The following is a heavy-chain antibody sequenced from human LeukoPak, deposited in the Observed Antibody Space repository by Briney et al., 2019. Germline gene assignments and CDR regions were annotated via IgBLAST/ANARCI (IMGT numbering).Heavy chain of an antibody. CDR1: GGSISSYY. CDR3: ARIGNYYDSSGGTDAFDI. Sequence: SETLSLTCTVSGGSISSYYSNWIRQPPGKGLEWIWYIYYSGSTNYNPSLKSRVTISVDTSKNQFSLKLSSVTAADTAVYYCARIGNYYDSSGGTDAFDIWGQGTMVTVSS. CDR2: IYYSGST. V-gene: IGHV4-59*08. J-gene: IGHJ3*02. D-gene: IGHD3-22*01.